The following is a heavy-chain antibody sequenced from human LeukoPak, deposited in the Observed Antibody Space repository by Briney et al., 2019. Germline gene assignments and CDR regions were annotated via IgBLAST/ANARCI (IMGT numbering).Heavy chain of an antibody. CDR1: GGTFSSYA. V-gene: IGHV1-69*05. CDR3: ARDYCSSTSCPGDYYFDY. CDR2: IIPIFGTA. J-gene: IGHJ4*02. Sequence: ASVKVPCKASGGTFSSYAISWVRQAPGQGLEWMGGIIPIFGTANYAQKFQGRVTITTDESTSTAYMELSSLRSEDTAVYYCARDYCSSTSCPGDYYFDYWGQGTLVTVSS. D-gene: IGHD2-2*01.